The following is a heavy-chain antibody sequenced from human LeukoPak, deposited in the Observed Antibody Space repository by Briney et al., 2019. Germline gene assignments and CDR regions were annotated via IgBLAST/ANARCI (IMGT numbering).Heavy chain of an antibody. J-gene: IGHJ4*02. Sequence: PGGSLGLSCVASGFTVSSNYMSWVRQAPGKGLEWVSVIYTGGSTYYADSVKGRFTISRDNSKNTLYLQMNSLRAEDTAVYYCAKVGAVAGSSRYFDCWGQGTLVTVSS. D-gene: IGHD6-19*01. V-gene: IGHV3-66*01. CDR3: AKVGAVAGSSRYFDC. CDR1: GFTVSSNY. CDR2: IYTGGST.